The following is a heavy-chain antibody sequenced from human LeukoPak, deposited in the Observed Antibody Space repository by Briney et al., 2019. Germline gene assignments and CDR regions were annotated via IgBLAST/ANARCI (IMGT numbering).Heavy chain of an antibody. CDR3: ARQMYYDSTWFDP. Sequence: PSETLSLTCGVYGGSFSGYYWSWIRQPPGKGLEWIGEINHSGSTNYSPSLKSRVTISVDTSKNQFSLKLSSVTAADTAVYYCARQMYYDSTWFDPWGQGTLVTVSS. CDR1: GGSFSGYY. V-gene: IGHV4-34*01. J-gene: IGHJ5*02. CDR2: INHSGST. D-gene: IGHD3-22*01.